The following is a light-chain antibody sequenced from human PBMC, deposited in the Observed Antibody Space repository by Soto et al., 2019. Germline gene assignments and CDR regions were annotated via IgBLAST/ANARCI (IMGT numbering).Light chain of an antibody. J-gene: IGKJ1*01. CDR1: QSVSID. CDR3: QQYNKWTLT. V-gene: IGKV3-15*01. Sequence: EIVMTQSPDTLSVSPGERANLSCRASQSVSIDLAWYQKTPGQDPRILIYGASTRATGVPPTFSGSASGTEFTLTISRLQSEDFTVYECQQYNKWTLTFGQGTKVEIK. CDR2: GAS.